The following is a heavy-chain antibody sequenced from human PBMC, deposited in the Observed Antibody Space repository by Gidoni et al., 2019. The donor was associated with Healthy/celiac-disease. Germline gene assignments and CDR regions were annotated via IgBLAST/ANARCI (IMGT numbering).Heavy chain of an antibody. CDR2: IYYSGTT. Sequence: QVQLQESGPGLVKPSQTLSLTCTVSGGSISSGGYYWSWIRQHPGKGLEGIGYIYYSGTTDHNPSLKSRVTISVDTSKNQFSLKLSSVTAADTAVYYCAREVGHDSSAPYFDYWGQGTLVTVSS. CDR1: GGSISSGGYY. J-gene: IGHJ4*02. CDR3: AREVGHDSSAPYFDY. V-gene: IGHV4-31*03. D-gene: IGHD3-22*01.